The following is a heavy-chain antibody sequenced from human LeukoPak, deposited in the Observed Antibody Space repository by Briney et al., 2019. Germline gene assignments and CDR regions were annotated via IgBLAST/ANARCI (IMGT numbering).Heavy chain of an antibody. V-gene: IGHV3-30*02. D-gene: IGHD6-13*01. J-gene: IGHJ4*02. CDR3: AKDLGIAAAGCFDY. CDR2: IRYDGSNK. CDR1: GFTFSSYG. Sequence: GGSLRLSCAASGFTFSSYGMHWVRQAPGKGLEWVAFIRYDGSNKYYADSVKGRFTISRDNSKNTLYLQMNSLRAEDTAVYYCAKDLGIAAAGCFDYWGQGTLVTVSS.